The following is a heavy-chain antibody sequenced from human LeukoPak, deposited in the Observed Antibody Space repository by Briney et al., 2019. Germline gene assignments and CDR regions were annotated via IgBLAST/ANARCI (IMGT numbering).Heavy chain of an antibody. J-gene: IGHJ4*02. V-gene: IGHV4-59*02. CDR1: GGSVSSYY. Sequence: SETLSLACTVSGGSVSSYYWSWIRQPPGKGLEWIGYIYYSGSTNYNPSLKSRVTISVDTSENQFSLKLSSVTAADTAVYYCARIARVRGYCSGGSCGIDYWGQGTLVTVSS. D-gene: IGHD2-15*01. CDR2: IYYSGST. CDR3: ARIARVRGYCSGGSCGIDY.